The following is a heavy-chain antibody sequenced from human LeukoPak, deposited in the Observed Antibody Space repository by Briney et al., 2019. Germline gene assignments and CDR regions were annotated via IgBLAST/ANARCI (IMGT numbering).Heavy chain of an antibody. CDR3: ARDISVGYSYGYPSYD. D-gene: IGHD5-18*01. Sequence: SETLSLTCTVSGGSISSSSYYWGWIRQPPGKGLEWIGSIYYSGSTYYNPSLKSRVTISVDTSKNQFSLKLSSVTAADTAVYYCARDISVGYSYGYPSYDWGQGTLVTVSS. V-gene: IGHV4-39*07. J-gene: IGHJ4*02. CDR1: GGSISSSSYY. CDR2: IYYSGST.